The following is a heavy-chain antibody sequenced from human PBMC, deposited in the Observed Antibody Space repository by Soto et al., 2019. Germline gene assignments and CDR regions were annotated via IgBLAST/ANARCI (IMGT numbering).Heavy chain of an antibody. Sequence: SDTLSLTCAVYGGSFSGYYWSWIRQPPGKGLEWIGEINHSGSTNYNPSLKSRVTISVDTSKNQFSLKLSSVTAADTAVYYCARGAREKWELRYFDYWGQGTLVTVSS. J-gene: IGHJ4*02. CDR3: ARGAREKWELRYFDY. V-gene: IGHV4-34*01. CDR2: INHSGST. CDR1: GGSFSGYY. D-gene: IGHD1-26*01.